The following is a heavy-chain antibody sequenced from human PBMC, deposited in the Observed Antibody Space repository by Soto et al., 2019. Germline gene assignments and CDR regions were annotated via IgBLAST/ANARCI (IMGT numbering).Heavy chain of an antibody. D-gene: IGHD3-3*01. CDR1: VFTFISYS. V-gene: IGHV3-21*01. CDR3: ARDLYYDFWSGYYDGGMDV. J-gene: IGHJ6*02. Sequence: GGSLRLSCAASVFTFISYSMNWVRQSPGKGLEWVSSISSSSSYIYYADSVKGRFTISRDNAKNSLYLQMNSLRAEDTAVYYCARDLYYDFWSGYYDGGMDVWGQGPTGTVS. CDR2: ISSSSSYI.